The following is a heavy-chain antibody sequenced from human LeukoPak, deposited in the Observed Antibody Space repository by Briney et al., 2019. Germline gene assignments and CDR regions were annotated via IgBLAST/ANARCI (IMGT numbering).Heavy chain of an antibody. J-gene: IGHJ4*02. CDR1: GFSFSSYA. V-gene: IGHV3-23*01. Sequence: GVSLRLSCAASGFSFSSYAMSWVRQGPGKGLEWVSAITDSGGSTYHADSVKGRFTISRDNSKNTLSLQMNSLRVEDTAIYYCAKGSSSSRPYYFDFWGQGTLVTVSS. CDR3: AKGSSSSRPYYFDF. D-gene: IGHD6-6*01. CDR2: ITDSGGST.